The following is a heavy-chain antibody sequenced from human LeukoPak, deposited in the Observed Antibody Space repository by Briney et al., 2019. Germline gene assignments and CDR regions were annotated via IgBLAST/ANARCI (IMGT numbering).Heavy chain of an antibody. V-gene: IGHV3-21*01. Sequence: PGGSLRLSCATSGFTFSSYSMNWVRQAPGKGLEWVSSISSSSSYIYYADSVKGRFTISKDNARNSLYLQMNSLRAEDTAVYYCARVAYSGSGSPFYYFESWGQGTLVTVSS. J-gene: IGHJ4*02. CDR1: GFTFSSYS. CDR3: ARVAYSGSGSPFYYFES. CDR2: ISSSSSYI. D-gene: IGHD3-10*01.